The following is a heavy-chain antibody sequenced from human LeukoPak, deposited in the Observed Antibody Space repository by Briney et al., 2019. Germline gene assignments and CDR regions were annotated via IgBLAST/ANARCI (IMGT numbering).Heavy chain of an antibody. J-gene: IGHJ4*02. D-gene: IGHD3-3*01. V-gene: IGHV3-7*01. Sequence: GGPLRLSCAASGFTFSIYWISWVREAPGKGLEWVANIKQDGSEKYYVDAVKGRFTISRDNAKNSLYLQMNSLRAEDTAVYYCARAPTYYDFWSGYDANYYFDYWGQGTLVTVSS. CDR2: IKQDGSEK. CDR3: ARAPTYYDFWSGYDANYYFDY. CDR1: GFTFSIYW.